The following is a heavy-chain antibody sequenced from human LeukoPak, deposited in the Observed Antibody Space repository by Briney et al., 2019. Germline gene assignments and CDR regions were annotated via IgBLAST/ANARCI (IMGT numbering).Heavy chain of an antibody. CDR1: GGTFNNYT. J-gene: IGHJ4*02. V-gene: IGHV1-69*06. CDR3: ARTYYDYVGGSYRPENFDI. D-gene: IGHD3-16*02. CDR2: IIPIFGTA. Sequence: RASVKVSCKASGGTFNNYTISWVRQAPGQGLEWMGGIIPIFGTANYAPKFQGRVTITADKSTSTAYMELSSLRSEDTAVYYCARTYYDYVGGSYRPENFDIWGQGTLVTVSS.